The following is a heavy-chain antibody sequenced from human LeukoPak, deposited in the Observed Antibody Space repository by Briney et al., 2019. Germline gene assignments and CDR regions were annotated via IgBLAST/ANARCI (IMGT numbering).Heavy chain of an antibody. CDR3: ARAVDSSGQDAFDI. Sequence: GGSLRLSCAASGFTFSSYWMSWVRQAPGKGLEWVANIKQDGSEKYYVDSVKGRFTISRDNAKNSLYLQMNSLRAEDTAVYYCARAVDSSGQDAFDIWGQGTMVTVSS. CDR2: IKQDGSEK. V-gene: IGHV3-7*01. D-gene: IGHD3-22*01. CDR1: GFTFSSYW. J-gene: IGHJ3*02.